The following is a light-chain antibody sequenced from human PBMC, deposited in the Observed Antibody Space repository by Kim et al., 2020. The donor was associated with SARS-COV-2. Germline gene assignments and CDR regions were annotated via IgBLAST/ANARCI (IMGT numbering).Light chain of an antibody. V-gene: IGLV6-57*03. CDR1: SGSIASNY. J-gene: IGLJ2*01. CDR2: EDN. Sequence: KTVTISCPRSSGSIASNYVHWYLQRPGSAPTTVIYEDNRRPLRVPDRFAGSIDSSSNSASLTISGLKTEDEADYYCQSYDSSTHVVFGGGTQLTVL. CDR3: QSYDSSTHVV.